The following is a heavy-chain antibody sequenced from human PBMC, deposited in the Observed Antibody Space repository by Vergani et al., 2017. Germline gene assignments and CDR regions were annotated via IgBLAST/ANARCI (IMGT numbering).Heavy chain of an antibody. Sequence: VQLVESGGVVVQPGGSLRLSCIASGFTFRIYGMHWVRQAPGKGLEWVAFIRYDGTKRFYGDSVKGRFTISRDNSQTTVFLQMNSLRADDSAVYYCAKATEVVPAWGQGTLVTVSS. CDR3: AKATEVVPA. D-gene: IGHD2-2*01. J-gene: IGHJ4*02. V-gene: IGHV3-30*02. CDR2: IRYDGTKR. CDR1: GFTFRIYG.